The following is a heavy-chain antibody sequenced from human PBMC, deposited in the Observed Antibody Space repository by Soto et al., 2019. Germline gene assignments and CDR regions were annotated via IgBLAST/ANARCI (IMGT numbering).Heavy chain of an antibody. CDR1: GYTFKRYY. CDR3: SRGMDV. J-gene: IGHJ6*02. V-gene: IGHV1-2*02. CDR2: INSNSGDT. Sequence: GASVKVSCKTSGYTFKRYYMHWVRQAPGQGLEWMGWINSNSGDTYYAQDFQGRVTMTRDKSTTTVYMELSSLKKDDTATYYCSRGMDVWGQGTTVTVSS.